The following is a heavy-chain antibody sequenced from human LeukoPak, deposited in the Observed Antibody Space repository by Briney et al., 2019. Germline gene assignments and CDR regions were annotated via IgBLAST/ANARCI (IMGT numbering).Heavy chain of an antibody. CDR3: ARRGYSRRWSLVD. CDR2: IIPIFGTA. CDR1: GGTFSSYA. J-gene: IGHJ4*02. V-gene: IGHV1-69*05. D-gene: IGHD6-13*01. Sequence: SVKVSCKASGGTFSSYAISWVRQAPGQGLEWMGGIIPIFGTANYAQKFQGRVTITTDESTSAAYMEPSSLRSEDTAVYYCARRGYSRRWSLVDWGQGTLVTVSS.